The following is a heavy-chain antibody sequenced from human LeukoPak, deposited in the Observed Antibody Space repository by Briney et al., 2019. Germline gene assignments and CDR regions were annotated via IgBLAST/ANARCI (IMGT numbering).Heavy chain of an antibody. CDR3: ARGVYSGYDFYYFDY. D-gene: IGHD5-12*01. Sequence: PGGSLRLSCAASGFTFSSYWMSWVRQAPGKGLEWVASIKQDGSEKYYVDSVKGRFTISRDNAKNSLYLQMNSLRAEDTAVYYCARGVYSGYDFYYFDYWGQGTLVTVSS. CDR2: IKQDGSEK. CDR1: GFTFSSYW. J-gene: IGHJ4*02. V-gene: IGHV3-7*03.